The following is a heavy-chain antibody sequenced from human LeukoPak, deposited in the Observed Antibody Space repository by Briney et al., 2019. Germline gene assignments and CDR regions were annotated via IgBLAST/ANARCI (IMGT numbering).Heavy chain of an antibody. CDR3: ARGGGVAVAEYFFDY. CDR2: INHSGNT. CDR1: GGSFSNYY. D-gene: IGHD6-19*01. J-gene: IGHJ4*02. Sequence: SETLSLTCAVYGGSFSNYYWSWIRQPPGKGLEWIGEINHSGNTNYNPSLKSRVTISVDTSKNQFSLKLRSVTAADTSVYYCARGGGVAVAEYFFDYWGQGTLITVSS. V-gene: IGHV4-34*01.